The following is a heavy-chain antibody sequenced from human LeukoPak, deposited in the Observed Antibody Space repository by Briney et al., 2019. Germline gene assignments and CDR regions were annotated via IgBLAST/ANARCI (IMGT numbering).Heavy chain of an antibody. CDR1: GGSISSGGYS. CDR2: MYHSGST. D-gene: IGHD3/OR15-3a*01. V-gene: IGHV4-30-2*01. J-gene: IGHJ3*02. Sequence: SQTLSLTCVVSGGSISSGGYSWNWIRQPPGKGLEWIGYMYHSGSTYYNPSLKSRVTISVDRSKNQFSLKLNSVTAADTAVYYCARFPWARTDYPPGAFDIWGQGTVVTVSS. CDR3: ARFPWARTDYPPGAFDI.